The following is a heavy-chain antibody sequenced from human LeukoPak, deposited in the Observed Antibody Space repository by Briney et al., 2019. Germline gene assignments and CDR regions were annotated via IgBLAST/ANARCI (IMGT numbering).Heavy chain of an antibody. V-gene: IGHV3-23*01. Sequence: PGGSLRLSCAASGFTFSSYAMSWVRQAPGKGLEWVSAISGSGGRTYYADSVKGRFTTSRDNSKNTLYLQMNSLRAEDTAVYYCAKPGDYVGDYWGQGNLVTVSS. CDR2: ISGSGGRT. CDR1: GFTFSSYA. J-gene: IGHJ4*02. CDR3: AKPGDYVGDY. D-gene: IGHD4-17*01.